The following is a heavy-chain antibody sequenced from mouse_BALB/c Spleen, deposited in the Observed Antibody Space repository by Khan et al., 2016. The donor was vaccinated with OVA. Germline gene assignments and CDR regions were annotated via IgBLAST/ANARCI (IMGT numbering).Heavy chain of an antibody. CDR3: GRAIIDV. D-gene: IGHD1-2*01. V-gene: IGHV1-26*01. CDR1: GYTFTDYY. J-gene: IGHJ1*01. Sequence: VRLQQSGPELVKPGASVKMSCKASGYTFTDYYMTWVKQSHGKSLELIGDFNPNNGDIFYNHKFKGKATLTVDKTSSTAYLQLNSLTSEDSAVYYCGRAIIDVWGEGTTVTVSS. CDR2: FNPNNGDI.